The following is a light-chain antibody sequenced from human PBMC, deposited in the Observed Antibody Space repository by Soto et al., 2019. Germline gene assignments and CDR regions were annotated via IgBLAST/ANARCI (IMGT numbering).Light chain of an antibody. J-gene: IGKJ4*01. Sequence: DIQMTQSPSSLSASVGDRVTITCRASQSISSYLNWYQQKPGPAPKLLIYAASSLQSGIPSRFSGSGSGTDFTLTISSLQPEDFATYYCQQSYSTLLTFGGGTKVEIK. V-gene: IGKV1-39*01. CDR1: QSISSY. CDR3: QQSYSTLLT. CDR2: AAS.